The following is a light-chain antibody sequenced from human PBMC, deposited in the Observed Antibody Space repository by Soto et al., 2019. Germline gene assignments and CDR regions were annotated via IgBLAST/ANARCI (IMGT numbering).Light chain of an antibody. CDR2: GES. CDR3: MQRIEFPYT. Sequence: EIVLTQSPGTLSLSPGERATLSCRASQSVSSSYLAWYQQKPGQAPRLLIYGESTRATGIPARFSGSGSGTDFTLKISRVEAEDVGVYYCMQRIEFPYTFGGGTKVDI. CDR1: QSVSSSY. V-gene: IGKV3-20*02. J-gene: IGKJ4*01.